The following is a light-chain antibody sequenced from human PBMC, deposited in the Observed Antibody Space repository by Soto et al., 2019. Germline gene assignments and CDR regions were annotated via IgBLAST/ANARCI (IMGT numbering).Light chain of an antibody. V-gene: IGLV1-40*01. J-gene: IGLJ3*02. CDR3: QSYDNSLSGSRV. CDR1: SSNIGAGYD. CDR2: DNN. Sequence: QSVLTQPPSVSGAPGQRVTISCTGSSSNIGAGYDVHWYQQLPGTAPKLLIYDNNHRPSGVPDRFSGSKSGTSASLAITGLQAEDEADYYCQSYDNSLSGSRVFGGGTQLTVL.